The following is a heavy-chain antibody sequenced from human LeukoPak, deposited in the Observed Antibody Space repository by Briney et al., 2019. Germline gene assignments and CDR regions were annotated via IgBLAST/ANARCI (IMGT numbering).Heavy chain of an antibody. CDR1: GYTFTGYY. CDR2: INPNSGGT. CDR3: VGVVAATYWFDP. J-gene: IGHJ5*02. Sequence: ASVKVSCKAFGYTFTGYYMHWVRQAPGQGLEWMGWINPNSGGTNYAQKFQGRVTMTRDTSISTAYMELSRLRSDDTAVYYCVGVVAATYWFDPWGQGTLVTVSS. D-gene: IGHD2-15*01. V-gene: IGHV1-2*02.